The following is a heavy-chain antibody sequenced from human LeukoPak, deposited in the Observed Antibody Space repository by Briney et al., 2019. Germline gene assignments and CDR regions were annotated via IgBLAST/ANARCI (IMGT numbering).Heavy chain of an antibody. D-gene: IGHD6-19*01. V-gene: IGHV4-59*01. J-gene: IGHJ6*03. CDR2: IYYSGST. CDR3: AKDRGTRGVAVAGYYMDV. Sequence: SETLSLTCTVSGGSISSYYWSWIRQPPGKGLEWIGYIYYSGSTNYNPSLKSRVTISVDTSKNQFSLKLSSVTTADTAVYYCAKDRGTRGVAVAGYYMDVWGKGTTVTVSS. CDR1: GGSISSYY.